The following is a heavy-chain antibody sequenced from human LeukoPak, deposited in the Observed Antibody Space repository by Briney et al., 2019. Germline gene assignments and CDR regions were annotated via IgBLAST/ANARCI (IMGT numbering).Heavy chain of an antibody. Sequence: PGGSLRLSCAASGFTFSSYGIYWVRQAPGKGLVWVAVISYDGSYKYYTESVKGRFTISRDSSKNTLYLQMDSLRAEDTAVYYCARPVQVIVGAISNYYYGMDVWGQGTTVTVSS. CDR2: ISYDGSYK. J-gene: IGHJ6*02. V-gene: IGHV3-30*03. CDR3: ARPVQVIVGAISNYYYGMDV. CDR1: GFTFSSYG. D-gene: IGHD1-26*01.